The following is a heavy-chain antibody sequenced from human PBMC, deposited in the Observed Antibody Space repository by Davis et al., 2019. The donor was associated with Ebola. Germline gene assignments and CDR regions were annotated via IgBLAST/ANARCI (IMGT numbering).Heavy chain of an antibody. Sequence: GESLKISCAASGFTVGDHYMSWVRQTPGKGLEWIAFVGNSVDSIHYAASVKGRFIASRDNARHSLLLQMNNLKLEDTGVYYCVPGTWIRGQGMRVTVSA. J-gene: IGHJ4*02. CDR1: GFTVGDHY. CDR3: VPGTWI. D-gene: IGHD5-18*01. CDR2: VGNSVDSI. V-gene: IGHV3-11*04.